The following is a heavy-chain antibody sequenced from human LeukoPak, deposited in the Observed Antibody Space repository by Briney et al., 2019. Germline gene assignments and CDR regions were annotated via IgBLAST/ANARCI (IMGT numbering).Heavy chain of an antibody. V-gene: IGHV4-61*01. Sequence: SETLSLTCTVSGGSVSNGSYYWSWIRQPPGKGLEWIGYIYYSGSTNYNPSLKSRVTISVDKSKNQFSLKLSSVTAADTAVYYCARGSDYGEVEEPNYGMDVWGQGTTVTVSS. CDR2: IYYSGST. CDR3: ARGSDYGEVEEPNYGMDV. CDR1: GGSVSNGSYY. D-gene: IGHD4-17*01. J-gene: IGHJ6*02.